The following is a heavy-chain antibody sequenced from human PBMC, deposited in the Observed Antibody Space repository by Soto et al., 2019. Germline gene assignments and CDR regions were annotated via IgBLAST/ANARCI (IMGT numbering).Heavy chain of an antibody. CDR1: GFTFSDYY. Sequence: AGGSLRLSCAASGFTFSDYYMSWIRQAPGKGLEWVSYISSSSSYTNYADSVKGRFTISRDNAKNSLYLQMNSLRAEDTAVYYCARTSDYDFWSGPIDYWGQGTLVTVSS. D-gene: IGHD3-3*01. V-gene: IGHV3-11*03. J-gene: IGHJ4*02. CDR3: ARTSDYDFWSGPIDY. CDR2: ISSSSSYT.